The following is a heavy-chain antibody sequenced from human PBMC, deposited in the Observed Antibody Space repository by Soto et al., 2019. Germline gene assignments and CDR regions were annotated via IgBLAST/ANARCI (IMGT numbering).Heavy chain of an antibody. CDR2: IYYSGST. J-gene: IGHJ6*02. Sequence: SEPMPLPSTVSTGSISGVGYYWIWIRQQPGKGLEWIGYIYYSGSTYYNPSLKSRVTISVDRSKNQFSLKLSSVTAADTAVYYCARVMDVWGQGPTVTVSS. CDR1: TGSISGVGYY. CDR3: ARVMDV. V-gene: IGHV4-31*03.